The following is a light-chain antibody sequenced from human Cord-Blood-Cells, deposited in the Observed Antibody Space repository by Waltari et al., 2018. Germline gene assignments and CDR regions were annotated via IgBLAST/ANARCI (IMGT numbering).Light chain of an antibody. V-gene: IGLV4-69*01. Sequence: QLVLTQSPSASASLGAPVKLTSTLSSGHSSYATAWHQQQPEKGPRYLMKLNSDGSPSKGDGIPDRFSGSSSGAEPYLTISSLQSEDEADYYCQTWGTGIQVFGGGTKLTVL. CDR3: QTWGTGIQV. J-gene: IGLJ3*02. CDR2: LNSDGSP. CDR1: SGHSSYA.